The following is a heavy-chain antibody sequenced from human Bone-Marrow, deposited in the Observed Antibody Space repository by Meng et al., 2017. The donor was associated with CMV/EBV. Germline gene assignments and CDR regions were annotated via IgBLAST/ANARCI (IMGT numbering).Heavy chain of an antibody. D-gene: IGHD4-23*01. V-gene: IGHV3-9*01. CDR2: ISWNSGSI. CDR1: GFTFDDYA. J-gene: IGHJ4*02. Sequence: SLKISCAASGFTFDDYAMHWVRQAPGKGLEWVSGISWNSGSIGYADSVKGRFTISRDNAKNSLYLQMNSLRAEDTAVYYCAKTTVVGLFDYWGQGTLVTVSS. CDR3: AKTTVVGLFDY.